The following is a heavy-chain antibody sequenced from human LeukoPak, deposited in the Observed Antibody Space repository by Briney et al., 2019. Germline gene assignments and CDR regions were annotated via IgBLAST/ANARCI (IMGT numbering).Heavy chain of an antibody. CDR1: GYTFTGYY. Sequence: ASVNVSCKASGYTFTGYYMHWVRQAPGQGLEWMGWINPNSGGTNYAQKFQGRVTMTRDTSISTAYMELSRLRSDDTAVYYCARDPPGVRYGRPIFDFWGQGTLVTVSS. CDR3: ARDPPGVRYGRPIFDF. D-gene: IGHD2-8*01. V-gene: IGHV1-2*02. J-gene: IGHJ4*02. CDR2: INPNSGGT.